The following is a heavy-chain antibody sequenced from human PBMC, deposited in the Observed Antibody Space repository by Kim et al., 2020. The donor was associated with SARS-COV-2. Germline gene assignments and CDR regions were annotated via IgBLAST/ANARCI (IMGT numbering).Heavy chain of an antibody. Sequence: GGSLRLSCAASGFTFSSYSMNWVRQAPGKGLEWVSSISSSRSYIYYADSVKGRFTISRDNAKNSLYLQMNSLRAEDTAVYYCARDRNSSSSIHSPIYYYYGMDVWGQGTTVTVSS. J-gene: IGHJ6*02. CDR2: ISSSRSYI. V-gene: IGHV3-21*01. CDR3: ARDRNSSSSIHSPIYYYYGMDV. CDR1: GFTFSSYS. D-gene: IGHD6-6*01.